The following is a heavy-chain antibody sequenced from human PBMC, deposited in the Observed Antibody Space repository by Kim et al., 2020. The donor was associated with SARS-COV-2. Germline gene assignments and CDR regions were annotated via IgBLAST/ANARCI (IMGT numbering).Heavy chain of an antibody. J-gene: IGHJ4*02. V-gene: IGHV3-64D*06. D-gene: IGHD1-26*01. CDR3: VKVGGTGGSYSLYYFDY. Sequence: VKGRFTLSRDNAKNTLYLQMSGLRAEDTAVYYCVKVGGTGGSYSLYYFDYWGQGTLVTVSS.